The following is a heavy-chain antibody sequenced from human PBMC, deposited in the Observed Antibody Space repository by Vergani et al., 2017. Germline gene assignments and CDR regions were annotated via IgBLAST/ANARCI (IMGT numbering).Heavy chain of an antibody. Sequence: QVQLQESGPGLVKPSQTLSLTCTVSGGSISSGSYYWSWIRQPAGKGLEWIGRIYTSGSTNYNPSLKSRVTIALDTSKNQFSLKLSSVTVADTAVYYCARAREGWFGDYVGGFDPWGQGTLVTVSS. CDR3: ARAREGWFGDYVGGFDP. D-gene: IGHD4-17*01. CDR2: IYTSGST. J-gene: IGHJ5*02. V-gene: IGHV4-61*02. CDR1: GGSISSGSYY.